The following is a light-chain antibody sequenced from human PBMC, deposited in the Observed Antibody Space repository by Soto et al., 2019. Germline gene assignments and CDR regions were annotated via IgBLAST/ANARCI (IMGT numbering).Light chain of an antibody. CDR1: QSISSW. Sequence: DIQMTQSPSTLSASVGDRVTITCRASQSISSWLAWFQQKPGKAPKLLIYKASSLQSGVPSRFSGSESGTEFNLTIRSLQPDDFATYYCQQYNPYSSTFGQGTKLEIK. V-gene: IGKV1-5*03. CDR2: KAS. J-gene: IGKJ2*01. CDR3: QQYNPYSST.